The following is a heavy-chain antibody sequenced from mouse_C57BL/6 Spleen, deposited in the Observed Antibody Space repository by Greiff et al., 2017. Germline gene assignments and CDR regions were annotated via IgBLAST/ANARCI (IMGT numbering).Heavy chain of an antibody. CDR1: GFTFSDYG. J-gene: IGHJ3*01. Sequence: EVKLVESGGGLVKPGGSLKLSCAASGFTFSDYGMHWVRQAPEKGLEWVAYISSGSSTIYYADTVKGRFTISRDNAKNTLCLQMTSLRSEDTAMYYCARDFAYWGQGTLVTVSA. CDR2: ISSGSSTI. CDR3: ARDFAY. V-gene: IGHV5-17*01.